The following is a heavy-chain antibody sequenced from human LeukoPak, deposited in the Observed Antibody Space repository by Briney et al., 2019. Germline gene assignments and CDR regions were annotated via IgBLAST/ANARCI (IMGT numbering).Heavy chain of an antibody. J-gene: IGHJ4*02. CDR2: IQYDGSKN. CDR1: GFTFSTYG. D-gene: IGHD6-19*01. CDR3: ARGYNSGTETG. Sequence: GGSLRLSCAASGFTFSTYGMHWVRQAPGKGLEWVAFIQYDGSKNYYADYVKGRFTISRDNSKNTLYVQLNSLRPEDTAVYYCARGYNSGTETGWGQGTLVTVSS. V-gene: IGHV3-30*02.